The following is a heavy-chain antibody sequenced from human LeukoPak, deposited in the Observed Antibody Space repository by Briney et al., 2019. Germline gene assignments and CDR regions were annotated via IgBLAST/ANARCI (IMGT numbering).Heavy chain of an antibody. CDR2: IGSNANT. D-gene: IGHD2-21*01. CDR1: GFSVSESA. V-gene: IGHV3-23*01. J-gene: IGHJ4*02. Sequence: PGGSLRLSCVASGFSVSESAMAWVRQAPGKGLEWVACIGSNANTHYADSVRGRITISRDNSKNTVSLQISSLRTEDTAVYYCAKDILRWSFDSWGQGILVTVSS. CDR3: AKDILRWSFDS.